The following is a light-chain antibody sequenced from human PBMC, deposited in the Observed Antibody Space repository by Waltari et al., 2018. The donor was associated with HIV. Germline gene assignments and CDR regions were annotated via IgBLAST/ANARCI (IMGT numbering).Light chain of an antibody. CDR2: YTS. CDR3: HQTSSFPLT. Sequence: EIVLTQSPDFQSVTPKEKVTITCRASQSIGSDLHWYQQKPGQSPNLLIKYTSQSISGVPTRFSGSGSGTDFTLTIHGLEVEDAATYYCHQTSSFPLTFGQGTRLEI. CDR1: QSIGSD. V-gene: IGKV6-21*02. J-gene: IGKJ5*01.